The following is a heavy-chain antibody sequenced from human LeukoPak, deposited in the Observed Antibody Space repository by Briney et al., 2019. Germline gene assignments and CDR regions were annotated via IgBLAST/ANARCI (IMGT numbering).Heavy chain of an antibody. CDR3: ARGGTTVTGTWYFDL. CDR2: IYTSGST. Sequence: KPSETLSLTCSGSGGSISSCYWSWVRQPAGKGLEWVGRIYTSGSTNYNPSLKSRVTMSVDTSKNQFSLKLSSVTAADTAVYYCARGGTTVTGTWYFDLWGRGTLVTVSS. D-gene: IGHD4-17*01. CDR1: GGSISSCY. V-gene: IGHV4-4*07. J-gene: IGHJ2*01.